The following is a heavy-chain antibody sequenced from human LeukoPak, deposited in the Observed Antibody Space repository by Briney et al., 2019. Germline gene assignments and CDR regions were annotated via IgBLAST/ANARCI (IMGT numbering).Heavy chain of an antibody. Sequence: SQTLSLTRAVSGDSVSSNSAAWNWIRQSPSRGLEWLGWTYYSTKCYNDYAVSVKSRITINPDTSKNQFSLQLNSVTPEDTAVYYCARGLARTDSSGYFSRHYYGMDVWGQGTTVTVSS. D-gene: IGHD3-22*01. J-gene: IGHJ6*02. CDR2: TYYSTKCYN. CDR1: GDSVSSNSAA. V-gene: IGHV6-1*01. CDR3: ARGLARTDSSGYFSRHYYGMDV.